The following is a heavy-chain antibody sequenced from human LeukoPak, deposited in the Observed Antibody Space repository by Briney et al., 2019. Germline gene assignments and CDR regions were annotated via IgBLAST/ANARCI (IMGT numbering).Heavy chain of an antibody. D-gene: IGHD3-10*01. J-gene: IGHJ4*02. CDR1: GYTFTSYA. CDR3: ASESLGDGNVSPFDY. Sequence: ASVKVSCKASGYTFTSYAMHWVRQAPGQRLEWMGWINAGNGNTKYSQKFQGRVTITRDTSASTAYMELSSLRSEDTAVYYCASESLGDGNVSPFDYWGQGTLVTVSS. CDR2: INAGNGNT. V-gene: IGHV1-3*01.